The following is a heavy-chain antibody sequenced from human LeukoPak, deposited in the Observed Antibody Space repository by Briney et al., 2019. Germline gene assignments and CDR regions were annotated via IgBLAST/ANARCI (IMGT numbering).Heavy chain of an antibody. CDR3: ARDVERLAQMPYYFDY. D-gene: IGHD1-1*01. CDR2: ISSSSSYI. V-gene: IGHV3-21*01. Sequence: GGSLRLSCAASGFTFSSYSMNWARQAPRKGLEWVSSISSSSSYIYYADSVKGRFTISRDNAKNSLYLQMNSLRAEDTAVYYCARDVERLAQMPYYFDYWGQGTLVTVSS. CDR1: GFTFSSYS. J-gene: IGHJ4*02.